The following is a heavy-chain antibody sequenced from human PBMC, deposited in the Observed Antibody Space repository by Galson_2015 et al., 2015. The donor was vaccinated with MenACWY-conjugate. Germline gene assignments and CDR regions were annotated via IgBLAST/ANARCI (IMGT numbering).Heavy chain of an antibody. V-gene: IGHV3-23*01. CDR2: ISGSGGST. CDR1: GFTFSNYA. Sequence: SLRLSCAASGFTFSNYAMSWVRQAPGKGLEWVSAISGSGGSTYYADSVKGRFTISRDNSKNTLYLQMNSLRAEDTAVYYCANDRGYYDSSGYLVYFDYWGQGSLVTVSS. J-gene: IGHJ4*02. CDR3: ANDRGYYDSSGYLVYFDY. D-gene: IGHD3-22*01.